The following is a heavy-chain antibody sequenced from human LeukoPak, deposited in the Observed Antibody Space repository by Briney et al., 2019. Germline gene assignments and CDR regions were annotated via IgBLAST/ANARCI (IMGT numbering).Heavy chain of an antibody. CDR2: VGWDGTSV. CDR3: AKGRYGMGILTYDGFDI. Sequence: DRSLTLSCAPSGFRFNAFAIHWVREAPGKGLEWVSGVGWDGTSVAYADSVKGRFTLSRDNAQNSVYLQMNSLRIEDTALYDCAKGRYGMGILTYDGFDIWGQGTMVTVSS. J-gene: IGHJ3*02. V-gene: IGHV3-9*01. CDR1: GFRFNAFA. D-gene: IGHD2-8*01.